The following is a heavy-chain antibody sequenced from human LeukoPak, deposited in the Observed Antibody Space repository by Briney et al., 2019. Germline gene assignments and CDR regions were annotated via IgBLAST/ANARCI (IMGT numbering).Heavy chain of an antibody. D-gene: IGHD3-10*01. CDR3: ARDGVGIWFGEYDNWFDP. CDR1: GGSISSYY. CDR2: IYTSGST. V-gene: IGHV4-4*07. Sequence: SETLSLTCAVYGGSISSYYWSWIRQPAGKGLEWIGRIYTSGSTNYNPSLKSRVTMSVDTSKNQFSLKLSSVTAADTAVYYCARDGVGIWFGEYDNWFDPWGQGTLVTVSS. J-gene: IGHJ5*02.